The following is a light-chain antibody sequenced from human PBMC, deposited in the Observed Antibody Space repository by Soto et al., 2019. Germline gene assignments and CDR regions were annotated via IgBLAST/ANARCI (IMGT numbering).Light chain of an antibody. Sequence: QSVLTQPASVSGSPGQSITISCTGTSSDVGGYNYVSWYQHHPGKAPKLIIYDVTNRPSGVSNPFSGSKSGNTASLTISGLQPEDEADYYCSSYTTSNTRQXVFXTGTKVPVL. CDR2: DVT. CDR3: SSYTTSNTRQXV. V-gene: IGLV2-14*03. J-gene: IGLJ1*01. CDR1: SSDVGGYNY.